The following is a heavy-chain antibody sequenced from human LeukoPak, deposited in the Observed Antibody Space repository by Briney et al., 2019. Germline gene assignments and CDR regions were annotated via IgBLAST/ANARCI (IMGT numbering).Heavy chain of an antibody. CDR2: INTNTGNP. J-gene: IGHJ6*03. D-gene: IGHD3-10*01. CDR3: ARESRQLLWFGELLYFHYYYMDV. CDR1: GYTFSTYA. V-gene: IGHV7-4-1*02. Sequence: ASVKVSCKASGYTFSTYAMNWVRQAPGQGLEWMGWINTNTGNPTYAQGSTGRFVFSLDTSVSTAYLQISSLKAEDTAVYYCARESRQLLWFGELLYFHYYYMDVWGKGTTVTVSS.